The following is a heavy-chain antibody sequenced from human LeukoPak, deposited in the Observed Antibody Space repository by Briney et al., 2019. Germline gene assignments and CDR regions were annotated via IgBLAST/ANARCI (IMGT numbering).Heavy chain of an antibody. CDR2: IRYDGSHT. J-gene: IGHJ4*02. V-gene: IGHV3-30*02. Sequence: GESLRLSCAASGFTFTTYWMSWVRQAPGKGLEWVAFIRYDGSHTYYADAVKGRFTISRDNSKSTLYLQMNSLRVEDTAVYYCAKVDSGSFSHLDHWGQGTLVTVSS. D-gene: IGHD1-26*01. CDR3: AKVDSGSFSHLDH. CDR1: GFTFTTYW.